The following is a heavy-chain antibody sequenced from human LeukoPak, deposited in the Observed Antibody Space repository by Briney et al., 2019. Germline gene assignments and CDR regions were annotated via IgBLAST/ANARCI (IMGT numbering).Heavy chain of an antibody. Sequence: ASVKVSCKASGYTFTVHNIHWVRQTPGLGLEWMGWIDPNSGDTNYAQNFQGRVTLTRHTSITTAYMELRGLGSYDTAVYYCARGALTAAVDHWGQGTLVTVSS. CDR3: ARGALTAAVDH. J-gene: IGHJ5*02. CDR1: GYTFTVHN. CDR2: IDPNSGDT. D-gene: IGHD4/OR15-4a*01. V-gene: IGHV1-2*02.